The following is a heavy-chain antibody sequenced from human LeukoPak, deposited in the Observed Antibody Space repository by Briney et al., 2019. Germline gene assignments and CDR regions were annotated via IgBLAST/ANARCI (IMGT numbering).Heavy chain of an antibody. V-gene: IGHV3-7*01. CDR3: ARDRGSSGRLGRFDN. CDR2: IKQDGSEK. CDR1: GFTLSTYW. J-gene: IGHJ4*02. D-gene: IGHD6-19*01. Sequence: QPGGSLRLSRAASGFTLSTYWMTWVRQAPGKGLEWVANIKQDGSEKYYVDSVKGRFTISRDNAKKLLYLQMNSLRVEDTAVYYCARDRGSSGRLGRFDNWGQGTLVTVSP.